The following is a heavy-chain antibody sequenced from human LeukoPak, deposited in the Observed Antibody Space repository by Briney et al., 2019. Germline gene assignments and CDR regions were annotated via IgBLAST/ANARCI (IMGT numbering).Heavy chain of an antibody. J-gene: IGHJ4*02. V-gene: IGHV4-61*08. CDR1: AGSVTNGDYY. CDR2: VYYTGST. Sequence: SETLSLTCNVSAGSVTNGDYYWSWLRQPPGKAPEWIGFVYYTGSTYYTPSLEGRATISVDTSKNQFSVKLSSVTAADTAVYYCARSQNYYGSGDYWSQGTLVTVSS. CDR3: ARSQNYYGSGDY. D-gene: IGHD3-10*01.